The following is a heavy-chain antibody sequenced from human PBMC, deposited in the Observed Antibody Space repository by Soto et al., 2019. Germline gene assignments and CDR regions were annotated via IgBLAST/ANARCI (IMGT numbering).Heavy chain of an antibody. CDR2: IFSNDEK. D-gene: IGHD1-26*01. V-gene: IGHV2-26*01. J-gene: IGHJ4*02. CDR3: ARHGRGVGARPLDY. CDR1: GFSLSNARMG. Sequence: QVTLKESGPVLVKPTETLTLTCTVSGFSLSNARMGVSWIRQPPGKALEWLAHIFSNDEKSYSTSLKSRLTSSNDTSNTQVVLTMTNMDPVDTATYYCARHGRGVGARPLDYWGQGTLVTGSS.